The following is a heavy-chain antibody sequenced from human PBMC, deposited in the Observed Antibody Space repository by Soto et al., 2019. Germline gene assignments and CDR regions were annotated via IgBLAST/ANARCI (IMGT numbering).Heavy chain of an antibody. V-gene: IGHV3-15*01. CDR2: IKSKTDGGTT. CDR3: TTDGYSSYGMDV. CDR1: GFTFSNAW. J-gene: IGHJ6*02. Sequence: EVQLVECGGGLVKPGGSLRLSCAASGFTFSNAWMSWVRQAPGKGLEWVGRIKSKTDGGTTDYAAPVKGRFTISRDESKNTLYLLMNSLNTEDSAVYYCTTDGYSSYGMDVWGQGTTVTVSS. D-gene: IGHD6-13*01.